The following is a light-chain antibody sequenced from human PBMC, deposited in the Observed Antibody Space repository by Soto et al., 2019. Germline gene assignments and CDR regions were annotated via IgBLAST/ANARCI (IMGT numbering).Light chain of an antibody. CDR3: QQRSNSPPWT. CDR1: QGIKDY. J-gene: IGKJ3*01. Sequence: EIVMTQSPATLSVSPGERATLSCRASQGIKDYVAWYQQKPGQAPRLLIFDASNRATGIPSRFSGSGSGTYFTLTISSLEPEDFAVYYCQQRSNSPPWTFGPGTRVDL. CDR2: DAS. V-gene: IGKV3-11*01.